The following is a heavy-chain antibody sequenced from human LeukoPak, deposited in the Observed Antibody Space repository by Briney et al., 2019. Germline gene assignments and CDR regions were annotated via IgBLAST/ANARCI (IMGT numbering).Heavy chain of an antibody. CDR3: ARHSDPYYDILTGYYSGLSVGD. J-gene: IGHJ4*02. CDR2: IYYSGST. D-gene: IGHD3-9*01. Sequence: SETLSLTCTVSGGSISSYYWSWIRQPPGKGLEWIGYIYYSGSTNYNPSLKSRVTISVDTSKNQFSLKLSSVTAADTAVYYCARHSDPYYDILTGYYSGLSVGDWDQGTLATVSS. CDR1: GGSISSYY. V-gene: IGHV4-59*08.